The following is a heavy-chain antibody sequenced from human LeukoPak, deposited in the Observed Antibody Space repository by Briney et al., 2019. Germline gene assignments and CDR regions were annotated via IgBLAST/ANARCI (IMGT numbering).Heavy chain of an antibody. CDR3: AKYLSEKGPPCGLDV. Sequence: PGGSLRLSCAASGFTFSSYAMNWVRQAPGKGLEWVSGISGSGGNTYYSDSVKGRFTISRDNSKNTLYLQMNSPRAEDTAVYYCAKYLSEKGPPCGLDVWGQGTTVTVSS. J-gene: IGHJ6*02. CDR1: GFTFSSYA. V-gene: IGHV3-23*01. CDR2: ISGSGGNT.